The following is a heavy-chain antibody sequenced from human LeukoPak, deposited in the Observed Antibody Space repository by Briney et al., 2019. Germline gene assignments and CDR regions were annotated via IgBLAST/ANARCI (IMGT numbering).Heavy chain of an antibody. D-gene: IGHD3-3*01. CDR3: ARDPYDFWSGLGTPDY. Sequence: SGGSLRLSCAASGFTFSDYYMSWIRQAPGKGPEWVSYISSSGSNIYYADSVKGRFTISRDNAKNSLYLQMNSLRAEDTAVYYCARDPYDFWSGLGTPDYWGQGTLVTVSS. CDR1: GFTFSDYY. V-gene: IGHV3-11*01. CDR2: ISSSGSNI. J-gene: IGHJ4*02.